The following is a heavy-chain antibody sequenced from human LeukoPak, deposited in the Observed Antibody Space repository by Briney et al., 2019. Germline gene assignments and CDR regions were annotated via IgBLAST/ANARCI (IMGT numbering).Heavy chain of an antibody. J-gene: IGHJ4*02. Sequence: PGGSLRLSCAASGFTFSRYAMSWVRQAPGKGLEWVSGISGDRSTTYYADSVKGRFTISRDNSKNTLYLQMNSLRAEDTAVYYCAKVPAYDILTGYFDYWGQGTLVTVSS. V-gene: IGHV3-23*01. CDR1: GFTFSRYA. CDR2: ISGDRSTT. CDR3: AKVPAYDILTGYFDY. D-gene: IGHD3-9*01.